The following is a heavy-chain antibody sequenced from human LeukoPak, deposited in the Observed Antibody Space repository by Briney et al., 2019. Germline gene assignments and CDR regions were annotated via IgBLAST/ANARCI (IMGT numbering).Heavy chain of an antibody. Sequence: GGSLRLSCAASGFTFDDYAMHWVRQAPGKGLEWVSLISWDGGSTYYADSVKGRFTISRDNSKNSLYLQMNSLRAEDTALYYCAKGVSLWSGSYFDYWGQGTLVTVSS. J-gene: IGHJ4*02. D-gene: IGHD3-3*01. V-gene: IGHV3-43D*03. CDR1: GFTFDDYA. CDR2: ISWDGGST. CDR3: AKGVSLWSGSYFDY.